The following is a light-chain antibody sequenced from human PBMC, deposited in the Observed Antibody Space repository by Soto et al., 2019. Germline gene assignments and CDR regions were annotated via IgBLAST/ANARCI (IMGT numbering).Light chain of an antibody. CDR3: SSYTISSTEV. CDR1: SSDVGGYNY. V-gene: IGLV2-14*01. CDR2: DVS. J-gene: IGLJ2*01. Sequence: QSALTQPASVSGSPGQSITISCTGTSSDVGGYNYVSWYQQHPGKAPKLMIYDVSNRPSGVSSRFSGSKSGNTASLSISGLQPEDEADYYCSSYTISSTEVFGGGTKLTVL.